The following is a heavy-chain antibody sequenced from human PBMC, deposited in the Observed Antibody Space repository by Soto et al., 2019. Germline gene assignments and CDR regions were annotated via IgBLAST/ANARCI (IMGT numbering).Heavy chain of an antibody. J-gene: IGHJ4*02. D-gene: IGHD3-22*01. CDR2: IWYDGSNK. Sequence: QVQLVESGGGVVQPGRSLRLSCAASGFTFSSYGMHWVRQAPGKGLEWVAVIWYDGSNKYYADSVKGRFTISRDNSKNTLYLEMNSLRAEDTAVYYCARDQVDGSSGYYDYWGQGTLVTVSS. CDR1: GFTFSSYG. CDR3: ARDQVDGSSGYYDY. V-gene: IGHV3-33*01.